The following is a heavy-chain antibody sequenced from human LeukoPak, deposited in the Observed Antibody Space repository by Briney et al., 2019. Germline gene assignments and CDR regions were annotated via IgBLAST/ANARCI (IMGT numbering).Heavy chain of an antibody. CDR1: GGTFRSNA. CDR2: ITPIFGTA. V-gene: IGHV1-69*13. J-gene: IGHJ4*02. Sequence: SVKVSCKASGGTFRSNAISWVRLAPGQGLEWMGGITPIFGTANYAQKFQGRVTITAVESMSTAYMELSSLRSEDTAVYYCARGWLAETTVVTPYNYWGQGTLVTVSS. CDR3: ARGWLAETTVVTPYNY. D-gene: IGHD4-23*01.